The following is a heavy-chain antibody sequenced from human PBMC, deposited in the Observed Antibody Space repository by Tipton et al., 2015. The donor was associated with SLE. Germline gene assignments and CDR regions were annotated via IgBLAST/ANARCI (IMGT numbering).Heavy chain of an antibody. Sequence: LSLTCAASRFTFDDYAMHWVRQAPGKGLEWVSLISWNGVITNYADSVKGRFTISRDNSKNSLYLQMNGLRVEDTALYYCAKDSTYGSGSYKDSWGQGTLVTVSS. J-gene: IGHJ4*02. CDR2: ISWNGVIT. V-gene: IGHV3-43D*04. D-gene: IGHD3-10*01. CDR3: AKDSTYGSGSYKDS. CDR1: RFTFDDYA.